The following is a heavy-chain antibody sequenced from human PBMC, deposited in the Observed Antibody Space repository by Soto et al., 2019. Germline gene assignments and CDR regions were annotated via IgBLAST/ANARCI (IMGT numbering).Heavy chain of an antibody. D-gene: IGHD7-27*01. J-gene: IGHJ4*02. CDR3: TSRLGIIDY. Sequence: GGSLRLSCAASRFTFSGSAMHWVRQASGKGLEWVGRIRSKANSYATAYAASVKGRFTISRDDSKNTAYLQMNSLKTEDTAVYYCTSRLGIIDYWGQGTLVTVSS. V-gene: IGHV3-73*01. CDR1: RFTFSGSA. CDR2: IRSKANSYAT.